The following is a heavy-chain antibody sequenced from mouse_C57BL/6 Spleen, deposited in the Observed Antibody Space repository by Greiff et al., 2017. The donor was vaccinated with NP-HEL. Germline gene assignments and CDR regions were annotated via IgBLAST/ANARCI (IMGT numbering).Heavy chain of an antibody. D-gene: IGHD2-4*01. CDR1: GFTFSSYA. V-gene: IGHV5-9-1*02. CDR3: TRDRIYYDYGDAMDY. J-gene: IGHJ4*01. CDR2: ISSGGDYI. Sequence: EVKLMESGEGLVKPGGSLKHSCAASGFTFSSYAMSWVRQTPEKRLEWVAYISSGGDYIYYADTVKGRFTISRDNARNTLYLQMSSLKSEDTAMYYCTRDRIYYDYGDAMDYWGQGTSVTVSS.